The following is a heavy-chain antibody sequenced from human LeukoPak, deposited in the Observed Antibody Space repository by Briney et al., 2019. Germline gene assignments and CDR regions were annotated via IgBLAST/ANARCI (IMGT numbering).Heavy chain of an antibody. Sequence: GGSLRLSCAASGFTFSGSAMHWVRQASGKGLEWVGRIRSKANSYATAYAAPVKGRFTISRDDSKNTAYLQMNSLKTEDTAVYYCTSPTGYDFWSGYYGFDPWGQGTLVTVSS. CDR2: IRSKANSYAT. CDR1: GFTFSGSA. CDR3: TSPTGYDFWSGYYGFDP. D-gene: IGHD3-3*01. J-gene: IGHJ5*02. V-gene: IGHV3-73*01.